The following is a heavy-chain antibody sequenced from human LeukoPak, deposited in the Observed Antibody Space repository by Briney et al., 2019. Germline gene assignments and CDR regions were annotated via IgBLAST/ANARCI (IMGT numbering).Heavy chain of an antibody. D-gene: IGHD5-12*01. CDR2: IYPGDSDT. CDR1: GYSFTSYW. V-gene: IGHV5-51*01. J-gene: IGHJ4*02. CDR3: ARLRAYSGYDYALRDYDY. Sequence: GESLKISCMGSGYSFTSYWIGWVRQMPGKGLEWMGIIYPGDSDTRYSPSFQGQVTISAHKSISTAYLQWSSLKASDTAMYYCARLRAYSGYDYALRDYDYWGQGTLVTVSS.